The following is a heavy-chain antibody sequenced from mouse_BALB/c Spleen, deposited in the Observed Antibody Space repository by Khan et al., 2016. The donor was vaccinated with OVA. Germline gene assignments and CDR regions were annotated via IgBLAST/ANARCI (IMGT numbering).Heavy chain of an antibody. D-gene: IGHD2-3*01. CDR1: GYSITSDYA. CDR3: ARDGSRYNYAMDY. CDR2: INYSGST. V-gene: IGHV3-2*02. J-gene: IGHJ4*01. Sequence: VQLKESGPGLVKPSQSLSLTCTVTGYSITSDYAWNWIRQFPGNKLEWMGYINYSGSTNYNPALKSRIPITRDTSKNQFFLQLNSVTTADTATYYCARDGSRYNYAMDYWGQGTAVTVSA.